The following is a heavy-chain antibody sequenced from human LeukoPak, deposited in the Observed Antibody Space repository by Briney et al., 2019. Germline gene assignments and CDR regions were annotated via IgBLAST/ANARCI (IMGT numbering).Heavy chain of an antibody. V-gene: IGHV4-34*01. Sequence: SETLSLTCAVYGGSFSGYYWSWIRQPPGKGLEWIGEINHSGSTNYNPSLKSRVTISVDTSKNQFSPKLSSVTAADTAVYYCARRLPRKDRYCSSTSCYRIQNWFDPWGQGTLVTVSS. J-gene: IGHJ5*02. CDR2: INHSGST. CDR1: GGSFSGYY. D-gene: IGHD2-2*01. CDR3: ARRLPRKDRYCSSTSCYRIQNWFDP.